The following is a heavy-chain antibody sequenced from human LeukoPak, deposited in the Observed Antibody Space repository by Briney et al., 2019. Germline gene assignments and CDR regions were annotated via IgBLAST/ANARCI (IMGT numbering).Heavy chain of an antibody. V-gene: IGHV4-34*01. Sequence: SETLSLTCAVYGGSFSGYYWSWIRQPPGKGLEWIGEINHSGSTNYNPSLKSRVTISVDTSKNQFSLKLSSVTAADTAVYYCAGSGYCGGDCYNWFDPWGQGTLVTVSS. CDR3: AGSGYCGGDCYNWFDP. J-gene: IGHJ5*02. CDR2: INHSGST. CDR1: GGSFSGYY. D-gene: IGHD2-21*01.